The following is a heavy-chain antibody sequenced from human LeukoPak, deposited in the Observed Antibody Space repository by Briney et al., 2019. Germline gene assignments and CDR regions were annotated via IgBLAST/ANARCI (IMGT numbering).Heavy chain of an antibody. J-gene: IGHJ4*02. Sequence: PGGSLRLSCAASGFTFSSYAMHWVRQAPGKGLEWVAVISYDGSNKYYADSVKGRFTISRDNSKNTLYLQMNSLRAEDTAVYYCARDIAVAVFPYYYFDYWGQGTLVTVSS. D-gene: IGHD6-19*01. CDR2: ISYDGSNK. CDR3: ARDIAVAVFPYYYFDY. V-gene: IGHV3-30*04. CDR1: GFTFSSYA.